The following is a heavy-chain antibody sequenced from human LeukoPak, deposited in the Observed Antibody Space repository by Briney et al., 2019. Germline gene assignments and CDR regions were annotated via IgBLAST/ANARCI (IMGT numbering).Heavy chain of an antibody. CDR2: ISSFSNYI. V-gene: IGHV3-21*06. J-gene: IGHJ5*02. CDR1: GFTFSSYA. Sequence: GGSLRLSCAASGFTFSSYAMSWVRQAPGKGLEWVSSISSFSNYIYYADSVKGRFTISRDNAKNSLYLQMNSLRAEDAAVYYCARLHCSSTSCSDPWGQGTLVTVSS. D-gene: IGHD2-2*01. CDR3: ARLHCSSTSCSDP.